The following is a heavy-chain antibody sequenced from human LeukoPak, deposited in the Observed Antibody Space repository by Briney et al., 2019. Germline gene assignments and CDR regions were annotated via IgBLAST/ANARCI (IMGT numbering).Heavy chain of an antibody. CDR1: GFIFTNFF. CDR3: ARAQFGGWYSLAFDS. CDR2: IKEDGSEK. Sequence: PGGSLRLSCAASGFIFTNFFMGWVRQAPGKGLEWVGNIKEDGSEKYYVDSVRGRFTISRDNAKNSLYLQMDSLRTEDTAVYYCARAQFGGWYSLAFDSWGQGILVTVSS. J-gene: IGHJ4*02. V-gene: IGHV3-7*04. D-gene: IGHD6-19*01.